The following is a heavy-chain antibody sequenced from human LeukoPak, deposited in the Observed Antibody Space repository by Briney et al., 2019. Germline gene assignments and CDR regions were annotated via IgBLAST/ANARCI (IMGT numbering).Heavy chain of an antibody. CDR1: GYTFTSYG. Sequence: ASVKVSCKASGYTFTSYGISWVRQAPGQGLEWVGWISAYNGNTNYAQKLQGRVTMTTDTSTSTAYMELRSQRSDDTAVYYCARDYGPTHYYGSGTLLSPDYWGQGTLVTVSS. CDR2: ISAYNGNT. CDR3: ARDYGPTHYYGSGTLLSPDY. D-gene: IGHD3-10*01. J-gene: IGHJ4*02. V-gene: IGHV1-18*01.